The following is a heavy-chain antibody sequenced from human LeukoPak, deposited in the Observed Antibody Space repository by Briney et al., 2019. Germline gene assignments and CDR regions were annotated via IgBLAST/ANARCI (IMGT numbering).Heavy chain of an antibody. CDR3: AREWQGGIAAAGTRIEGDY. J-gene: IGHJ4*02. V-gene: IGHV3-7*01. D-gene: IGHD6-13*01. CDR1: GFSVSGYW. CDR2: IKQDGSEE. Sequence: GGSLRLSCAVSGFSVSGYWMTWVRQTPGKGLEWVANIKQDGSEENYVDSVKGRFTISRDNAENSLFLQMNSLRVEDTAVYYCAREWQGGIAAAGTRIEGDYWGQGTLVAVSS.